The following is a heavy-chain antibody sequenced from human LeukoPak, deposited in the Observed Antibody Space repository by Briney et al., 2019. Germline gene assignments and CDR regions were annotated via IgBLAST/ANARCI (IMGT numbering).Heavy chain of an antibody. CDR3: ARRLAQYDCFDP. D-gene: IGHD3-9*01. Sequence: SQTLSLTRAISGDRVSSNSVSWNWIRQSPSRGLEWLGRTFTRSTWYNDYAASVRGRITVNPYTYKNQFSLHLNSVTPEDTAVYYCARRLAQYDCFDPWGQGILVTVSS. J-gene: IGHJ5*02. CDR1: GDRVSSNSVS. V-gene: IGHV6-1*01. CDR2: TFTRSTWYN.